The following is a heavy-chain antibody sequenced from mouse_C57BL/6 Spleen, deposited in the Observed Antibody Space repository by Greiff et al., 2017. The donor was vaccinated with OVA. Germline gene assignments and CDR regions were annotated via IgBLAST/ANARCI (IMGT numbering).Heavy chain of an antibody. CDR1: GYTFTSYW. V-gene: IGHV1-50*01. J-gene: IGHJ2*01. CDR3: AGKGDY. Sequence: QVQLQQPGAELVKPGASVKLSCKASGYTFTSYWMQWVKQRPGQGLEWIGEIDPSDSYTNYNQKFKGKATLTVDTSSSTAYMQLSSLTSEDSAVYYCAGKGDYWGQGTTLTVSS. CDR2: IDPSDSYT.